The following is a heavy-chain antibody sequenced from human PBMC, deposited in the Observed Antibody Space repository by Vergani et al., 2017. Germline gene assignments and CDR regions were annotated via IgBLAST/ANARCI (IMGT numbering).Heavy chain of an antibody. D-gene: IGHD3-16*01. J-gene: IGHJ4*02. CDR2: VSGSSATP. Sequence: EVQLLESGGGLVQPGGSLRLSCEASGFSFPGYAMSWVRQAPGKGLEWVSSVSGSSATPYYADSVKGRFIIYRDNSKNTLYLQMNSLKAEDTAVYYCTRYRLDDSYANFDYWGQGTLVTVSP. CDR3: TRYRLDDSYANFDY. CDR1: GFSFPGYA. V-gene: IGHV3-23*01.